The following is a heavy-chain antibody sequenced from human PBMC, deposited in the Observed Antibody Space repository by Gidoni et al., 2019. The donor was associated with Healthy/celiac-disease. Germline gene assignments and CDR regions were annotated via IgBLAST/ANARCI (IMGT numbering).Heavy chain of an antibody. D-gene: IGHD4-17*01. CDR2: ISSSSSYI. V-gene: IGHV3-21*01. J-gene: IGHJ1*01. CDR1: GFTFLSYS. CDR3: ARGLMGSDYPEYFQH. Sequence: EVQLVESGGGLVTPGGSLRLSCAPSGFTFLSYSMNWARQAPGKGLEWVSSISSSSSYIYYADSVKGRFTISRDNAKNSLYLQMNSLRAEDTAVYYCARGLMGSDYPEYFQHWGQGTLVTVSS.